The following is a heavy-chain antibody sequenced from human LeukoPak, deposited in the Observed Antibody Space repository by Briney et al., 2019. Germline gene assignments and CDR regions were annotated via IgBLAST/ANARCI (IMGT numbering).Heavy chain of an antibody. CDR1: GFTFSDYY. D-gene: IGHD3-3*01. CDR3: AKGPSYDFGTFDY. Sequence: TGGSLRLSCAASGFTFSDYYMSWIRQAPGKGLEWVSHISSSGSTIYYADSVKGRFTISRDNAKNSQYLQMNSLRAEDMALYYCAKGPSYDFGTFDYWGQGTLVTVSS. J-gene: IGHJ4*02. V-gene: IGHV3-11*01. CDR2: ISSSGSTI.